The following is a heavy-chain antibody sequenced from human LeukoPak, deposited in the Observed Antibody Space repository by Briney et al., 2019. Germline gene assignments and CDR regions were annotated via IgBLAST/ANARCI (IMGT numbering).Heavy chain of an antibody. V-gene: IGHV3-73*01. D-gene: IGHD3-16*01. Sequence: GGSLRLSCAAYGFTFSGSAMHWVRQASGKGLEWVGRIRSKANNYATAYAASVKGRFTISSDASKNAAYRQMNGLKTEDTDVCYCTGGNYYYYYYMDVWGKGNTVTVSS. CDR3: TGGNYYYYYYMDV. J-gene: IGHJ6*03. CDR2: IRSKANNYAT. CDR1: GFTFSGSA.